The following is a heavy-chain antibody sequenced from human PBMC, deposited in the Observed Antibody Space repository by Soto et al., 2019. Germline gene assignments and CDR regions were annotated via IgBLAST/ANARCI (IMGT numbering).Heavy chain of an antibody. V-gene: IGHV3-30*18. Sequence: QVQLVESGGGVVQPGRSLRLSCAASGFTFSSYGMHWVRQAPGKGLEWVAVISYDGSNKYYADSVKGRFTISRDNSKNTLYLQMNSLRAEDTAVYYCAKEGIDYYYYGMDVWGQGTTVTVSS. J-gene: IGHJ6*02. CDR1: GFTFSSYG. CDR3: AKEGIDYYYYGMDV. CDR2: ISYDGSNK. D-gene: IGHD2-15*01.